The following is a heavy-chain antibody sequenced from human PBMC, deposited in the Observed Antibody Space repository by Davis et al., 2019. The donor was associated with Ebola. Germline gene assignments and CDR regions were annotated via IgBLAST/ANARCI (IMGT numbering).Heavy chain of an antibody. CDR2: IIPIFGTA. J-gene: IGHJ4*02. D-gene: IGHD4-17*01. CDR1: GGTFSSYA. Sequence: AASVKVSCKASGGTFSSYAISWVRQAPGQGLEWMGGIIPIFGTANYAQKLQGRVTMTTDTSTSTAYMELRSLRSDDTAVYYCARDPTVTPLDYWGQGTLVTVSS. CDR3: ARDPTVTPLDY. V-gene: IGHV1-69*05.